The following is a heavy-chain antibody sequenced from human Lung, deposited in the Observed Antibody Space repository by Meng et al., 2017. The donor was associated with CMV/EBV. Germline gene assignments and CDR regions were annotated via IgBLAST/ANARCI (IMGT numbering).Heavy chain of an antibody. CDR3: ARGLMDYSNYGLPQLPRTQTFDY. CDR1: GFPLDDYV. V-gene: IGHV3-20*03. Sequence: APGFPLDDYVMSWVPQAPGKGLDWVSGINWNGGSTGYADSVKGRFTLPRDNAKNSLYLPMNSLRAEDTALYYCARGLMDYSNYGLPQLPRTQTFDYWGQGTLVXVSS. D-gene: IGHD4-11*01. J-gene: IGHJ4*02. CDR2: INWNGGST.